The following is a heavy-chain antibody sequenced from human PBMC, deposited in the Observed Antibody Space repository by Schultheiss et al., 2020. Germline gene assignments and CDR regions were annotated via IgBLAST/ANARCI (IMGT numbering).Heavy chain of an antibody. CDR2: ISYDGSNK. D-gene: IGHD6-13*01. CDR3: ARDKGSRYYYGMDV. Sequence: GGSLRLSCAASGFTFSSYGMHWVRQAPGKGLEWVAVISYDGSNKYYADSVKGRFTISRDNSKNTLYLQMDSLRAEDTAVYYCARDKGSRYYYGMDVWGKGTTVTVSS. V-gene: IGHV3-30*12. J-gene: IGHJ6*04. CDR1: GFTFSSYG.